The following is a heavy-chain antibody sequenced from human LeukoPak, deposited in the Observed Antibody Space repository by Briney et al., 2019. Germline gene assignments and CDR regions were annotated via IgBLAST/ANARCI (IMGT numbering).Heavy chain of an antibody. CDR2: INPNSGGT. V-gene: IGHV1-2*02. D-gene: IGHD1-26*01. Sequence: ASVRVSCKASGYTFTGYYMHWVRQAPGQGLEWMGWINPNSGGTNYAQKFQGRVTMTRDTSISTAYMELSSLRSGDTAVYYCARDALDGRVGATINWFDPWGQGTLVTVSS. J-gene: IGHJ5*02. CDR1: GYTFTGYY. CDR3: ARDALDGRVGATINWFDP.